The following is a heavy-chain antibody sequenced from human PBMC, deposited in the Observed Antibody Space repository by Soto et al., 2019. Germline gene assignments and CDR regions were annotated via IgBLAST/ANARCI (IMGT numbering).Heavy chain of an antibody. Sequence: ASVKVSCKASGYMFTKSAMHWVRQAPGQGLEWMGWISGDSGNTKYSPKLQDRVTITRDTSASTAYMELSSLRSEDTALYYCARDGVAAGNINFDYWGQGTLGTVS. CDR3: ARDGVAAGNINFDY. CDR1: GYMFTKSA. V-gene: IGHV1-3*01. CDR2: ISGDSGNT. J-gene: IGHJ4*03. D-gene: IGHD6-19*01.